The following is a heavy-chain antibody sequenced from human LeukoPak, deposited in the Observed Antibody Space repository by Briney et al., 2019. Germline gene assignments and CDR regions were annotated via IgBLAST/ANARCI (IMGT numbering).Heavy chain of an antibody. J-gene: IGHJ6*03. D-gene: IGHD3-3*01. CDR3: AREGYYDFWSGYYNYYYYYMDV. Sequence: GGSLRLSCAASGFTFSSYWMHWVRQAPGKGLVWVSRINTDGSSTSYADSVKGRFTISRGNAKNTLYLQMNSLRAEDTAVYYCAREGYYDFWSGYYNYYYYYMDVWGKGTTVTVSS. CDR2: INTDGSST. V-gene: IGHV3-74*01. CDR1: GFTFSSYW.